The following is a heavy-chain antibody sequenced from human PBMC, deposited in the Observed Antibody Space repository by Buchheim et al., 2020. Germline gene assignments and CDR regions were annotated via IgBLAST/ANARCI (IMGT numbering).Heavy chain of an antibody. CDR1: GFTFSSNW. CDR3: ARAGSGYYGSGKYYY. CDR2: IKQDGSEK. J-gene: IGHJ4*02. Sequence: EVQLVESGGGLVQPGGPLRLSCAASGFTFSSNWMSWVRQAPGKGLEWVANIKQDGSEKYYVDSVKGRFTISRDNAKNSLYLQMNSLRAEDTAVYYCARAGSGYYGSGKYYYWGQGTL. D-gene: IGHD3-10*01. V-gene: IGHV3-7*01.